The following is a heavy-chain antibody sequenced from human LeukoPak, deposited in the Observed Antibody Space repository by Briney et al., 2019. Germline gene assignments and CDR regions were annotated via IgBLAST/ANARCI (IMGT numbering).Heavy chain of an antibody. CDR2: ISGSSGII. Sequence: GGSLRLSCAASGFTFNTYTMNWVRQAPGKGLEWVSYISGSSGIIDYADSVRGRFTISRDNAKNSLYLQMNSLRAEDTAVYYCARERTYYDFWSGYALENYYYYGMDVWGQGTTVTVSS. CDR1: GFTFNTYT. V-gene: IGHV3-48*01. J-gene: IGHJ6*02. CDR3: ARERTYYDFWSGYALENYYYYGMDV. D-gene: IGHD3-3*01.